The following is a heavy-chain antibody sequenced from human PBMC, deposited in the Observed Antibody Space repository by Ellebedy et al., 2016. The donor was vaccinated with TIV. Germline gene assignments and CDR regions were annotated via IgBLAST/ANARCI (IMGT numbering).Heavy chain of an antibody. Sequence: ASVKVSCXASGYTFTSYAMHWVRQAPGQRLEWMGWINAGNGNTKYSQKFQGRVTITRDTSASTAYMELSSLRSEDTAVYYCARDASGSYYTGIDYWGQGTLVTVSS. CDR3: ARDASGSYYTGIDY. D-gene: IGHD1-26*01. V-gene: IGHV1-3*01. CDR2: INAGNGNT. J-gene: IGHJ4*02. CDR1: GYTFTSYA.